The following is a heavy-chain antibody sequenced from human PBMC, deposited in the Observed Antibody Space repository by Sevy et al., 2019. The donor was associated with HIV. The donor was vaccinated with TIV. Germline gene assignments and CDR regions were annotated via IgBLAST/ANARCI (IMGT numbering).Heavy chain of an antibody. J-gene: IGHJ4*02. CDR3: AKDLTGGYTSSSGVFDY. V-gene: IGHV3-30*02. CDR2: IRFDASTK. Sequence: GGSLRLSCAASGFTFSNYGMHWVRQAPGKGLEWVAVIRFDASTKYYKDSVKGRFTVSRDNAKNILYLQMNRLRPMDRPGYYCAKDLTGGYTSSSGVFDYWGQGTLVTVSS. D-gene: IGHD6-6*01. CDR1: GFTFSNYG.